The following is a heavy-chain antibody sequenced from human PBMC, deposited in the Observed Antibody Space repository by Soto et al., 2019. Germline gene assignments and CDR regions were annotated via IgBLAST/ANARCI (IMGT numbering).Heavy chain of an antibody. CDR1: GFTFSSYA. CDR3: ARDSIGWLDY. Sequence: GGSLRRSCAASGFTFSSYAMHCVRQAPGKGLEWVAVISYDGSNKYYADSVKGRFTISRDNSKNTLYLQMNSLRAEDTAVYYCARDSIGWLDYSGQGTLVTVSS. V-gene: IGHV3-30-3*01. J-gene: IGHJ4*02. CDR2: ISYDGSNK. D-gene: IGHD6-19*01.